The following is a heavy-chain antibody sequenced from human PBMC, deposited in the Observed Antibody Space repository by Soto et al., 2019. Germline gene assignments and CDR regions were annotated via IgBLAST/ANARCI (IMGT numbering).Heavy chain of an antibody. Sequence: QVHLVESGGGVVQPGRSLRLSCVASGFSFGTYGMHWVRQAPGRGPEWVAVIWFDGSNKFYADSVKGRFTISRDNSQNTLYLQMNSLRVGDTALYSCARASGPFDMWGQGTMVTVSS. V-gene: IGHV3-33*01. CDR3: ARASGPFDM. D-gene: IGHD3-10*01. CDR1: GFSFGTYG. J-gene: IGHJ3*02. CDR2: IWFDGSNK.